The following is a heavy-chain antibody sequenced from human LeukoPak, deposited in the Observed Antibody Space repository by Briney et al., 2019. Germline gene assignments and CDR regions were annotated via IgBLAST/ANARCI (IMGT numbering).Heavy chain of an antibody. J-gene: IGHJ6*02. D-gene: IGHD3-22*01. Sequence: LSQTLSLTCAISGDSVSSNSAAWNWIRQSPSRGLEWLGRTYYRSKWYNDYAVSVKSRITINPDTSKNQFSLQLNSVTPEDTAVYYRARVKMIVVVITKRDYYYGMDVWGQGTTVTVSS. V-gene: IGHV6-1*01. CDR3: ARVKMIVVVITKRDYYYGMDV. CDR2: TYYRSKWYN. CDR1: GDSVSSNSAA.